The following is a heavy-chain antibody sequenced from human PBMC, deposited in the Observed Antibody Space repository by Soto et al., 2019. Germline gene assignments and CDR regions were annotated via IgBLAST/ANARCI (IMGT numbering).Heavy chain of an antibody. J-gene: IGHJ6*02. Sequence: GGSLRLSCAASGFTFSSYGMHWVRQAPGKGLEWVAVISYDGSNKYYADSVKGRFTISRDNSKNTLYLQMNSLRAEDTAVYYCAKELKLLWFGETPCYYGMDVWGQGTTVTVSS. CDR3: AKELKLLWFGETPCYYGMDV. V-gene: IGHV3-30*18. CDR2: ISYDGSNK. D-gene: IGHD3-10*01. CDR1: GFTFSSYG.